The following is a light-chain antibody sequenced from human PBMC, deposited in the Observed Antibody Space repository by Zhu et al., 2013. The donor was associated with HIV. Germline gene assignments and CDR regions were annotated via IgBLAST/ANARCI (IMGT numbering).Light chain of an antibody. CDR1: QSISSY. V-gene: IGKV1-5*03. CDR2: TAS. Sequence: DIQMTQSPSTLSAFVGDRVTITCRASQSISSYLVWYQQKPGKAPNLLIHTASTLESGVPSRFSGSGSGTEFTLTISSLQPSDSATYYCQQFNSYPPTFGRGTKVEIK. CDR3: QQFNSYPPT. J-gene: IGKJ1*01.